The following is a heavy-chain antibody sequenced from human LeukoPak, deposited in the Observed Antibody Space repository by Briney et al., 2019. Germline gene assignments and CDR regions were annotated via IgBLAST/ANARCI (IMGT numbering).Heavy chain of an antibody. CDR1: GGSISSSSYY. CDR3: ASGNYYGSGSYYMADY. CDR2: IYTSGST. Sequence: PSETLSLTCTVSGGSISSSSYYWGWIRQPPGKGLEWIGRIYTSGSTNYNPSLKSRVTISVDTSKNQFSLKLSSVTAADTAVYYCASGNYYGSGSYYMADYWGQGTLVTVSS. J-gene: IGHJ4*02. D-gene: IGHD3-10*01. V-gene: IGHV4-39*07.